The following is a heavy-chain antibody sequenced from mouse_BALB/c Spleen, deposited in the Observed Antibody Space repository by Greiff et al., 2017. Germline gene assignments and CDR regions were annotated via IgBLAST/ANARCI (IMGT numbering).Heavy chain of an antibody. CDR1: GFTFSSYA. V-gene: IGHV5-9-3*01. D-gene: IGHD1-1*01. CDR2: ISSGGSYT. J-gene: IGHJ3*01. Sequence: EVKLVESGGGLVKPGGSLKLSCAASGFTFSSYAMSWVRQTPEKRLEWVATISSGGSYTYYPDSVKGRFTISRDNAKNTLYLQMSSLRSEDTAMYHCARLRMFAYWGQGTLVTVSA. CDR3: ARLRMFAY.